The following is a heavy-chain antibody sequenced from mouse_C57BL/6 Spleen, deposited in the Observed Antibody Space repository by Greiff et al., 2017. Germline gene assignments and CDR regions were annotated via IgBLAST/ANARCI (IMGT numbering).Heavy chain of an antibody. J-gene: IGHJ4*01. CDR2: IYPRSGNT. D-gene: IGHD1-1*01. CDR1: GYTFTSYG. Sequence: VQLQQPGAELARPGASVKLSCKASGYTFTSYGISWVKQRPGQGLEWIGEIYPRSGNTYYNEKFKGKATLTADKSSSTAYMGLRSLTSEDSAVYFCARADYYGSSSYYYAMDYWGQGTSVTVSS. V-gene: IGHV1-81*01. CDR3: ARADYYGSSSYYYAMDY.